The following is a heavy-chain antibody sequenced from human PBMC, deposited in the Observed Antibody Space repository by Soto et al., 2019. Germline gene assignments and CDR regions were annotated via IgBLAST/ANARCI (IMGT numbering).Heavy chain of an antibody. V-gene: IGHV3-23*01. Sequence: GGSLRLSCAASGFTFSSYAMSWVRQAPGKGLEWVSAISGSGGSTYYADSVKGRFTISKDNSKNTLYLRMNSLRAEDTAVYYCAKAWMVREPGPFDYWGQGTLVTVSS. CDR3: AKAWMVREPGPFDY. J-gene: IGHJ4*02. CDR2: ISGSGGST. D-gene: IGHD3-10*01. CDR1: GFTFSSYA.